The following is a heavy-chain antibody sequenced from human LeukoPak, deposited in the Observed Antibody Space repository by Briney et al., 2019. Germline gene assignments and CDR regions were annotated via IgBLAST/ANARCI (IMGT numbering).Heavy chain of an antibody. CDR2: ISNDGDNK. CDR3: AKDLTTLFLATDV. CDR1: GXTSSAYC. D-gene: IGHD1-26*01. Sequence: GGSLRLSCAASGXTSSAYCMKWIRQAPGKGLEWVAVISNDGDNKYYANSVKGRFTISRDSSKNSLYLQMNSLRPEDTAVYSCAKDLTTLFLATDVWGLGTMVTVSS. V-gene: IGHV3-30*18. J-gene: IGHJ3*01.